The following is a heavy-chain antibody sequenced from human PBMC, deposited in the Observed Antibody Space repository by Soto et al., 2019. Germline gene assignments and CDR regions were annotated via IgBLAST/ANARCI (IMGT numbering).Heavy chain of an antibody. CDR2: IIPIFGTA. V-gene: IGHV1-69*13. CDR3: ATVKSGFSIVDYYFDY. J-gene: IGHJ4*02. D-gene: IGHD1-26*01. Sequence: SVKVSCKASGGTFSSYAISWVRQAPGQGLEWMGGIIPIFGTANYAQKFQGRVTITADESTSTAYMELSSLRSEDTAVYYCATVKSGFSIVDYYFDYWGQGTLVTASS. CDR1: GGTFSSYA.